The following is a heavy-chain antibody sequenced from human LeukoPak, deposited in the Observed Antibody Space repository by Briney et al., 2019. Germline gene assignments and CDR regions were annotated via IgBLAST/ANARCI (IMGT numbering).Heavy chain of an antibody. V-gene: IGHV3-23*01. Sequence: GGSLRLSCAASGLTFSNFAMTWVRQAPGKGLEWVSAISGRGSSTYYADSVKGRFTISRDNSKKKLFLQMNSLGAEDTAVYYCAKDAQWLALNAFDIWGQGTMVTVPS. CDR3: AKDAQWLALNAFDI. J-gene: IGHJ3*02. CDR2: ISGRGSST. CDR1: GLTFSNFA. D-gene: IGHD6-19*01.